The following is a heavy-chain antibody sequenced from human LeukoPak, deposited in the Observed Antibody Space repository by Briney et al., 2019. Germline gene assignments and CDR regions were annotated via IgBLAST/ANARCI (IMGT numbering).Heavy chain of an antibody. V-gene: IGHV3-53*01. Sequence: PGGSLRLSCAASGFTVNSNYISWIRLTPGKGLEWVSVIYSGGWTYYADSVKGRFTISRDNSKNTVLLQMDNLRVEDTAVYYCAIVVVPGDSEDYWGQGTLVTVSS. CDR2: IYSGGWT. J-gene: IGHJ4*02. D-gene: IGHD2-2*01. CDR1: GFTVNSNY. CDR3: AIVVVPGDSEDY.